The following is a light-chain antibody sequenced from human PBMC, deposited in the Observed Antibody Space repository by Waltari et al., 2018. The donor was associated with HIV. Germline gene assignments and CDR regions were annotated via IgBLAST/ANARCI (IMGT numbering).Light chain of an antibody. CDR3: CSYAGSHVG. J-gene: IGLJ2*01. CDR1: SSDVGRSNL. CDR2: EGS. Sequence: GSPGQSITISCTGTSSDVGRSNLVSWYQQHPGKAPKLMIYEGSKRPSGVSNRFSGSKSGHTASLTLSGLQAEAEADYDCCSYAGSHVGFGGGTKLTVL. V-gene: IGLV2-23*01.